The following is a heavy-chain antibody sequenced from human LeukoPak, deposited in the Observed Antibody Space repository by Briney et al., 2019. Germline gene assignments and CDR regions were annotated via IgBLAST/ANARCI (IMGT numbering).Heavy chain of an antibody. CDR1: GFTFSNYE. J-gene: IGHJ4*02. V-gene: IGHV3-48*03. CDR3: ARERYYYASRGPDY. Sequence: PGGSLRLSCAASGFTFSNYEMNWVRQAPGKGLESVSYISSSGTTIYYADSVKGRFTISRDNAKNSLYLQMNSLRAEDTAVYYCARERYYYASRGPDYWGQGTLVTVSS. D-gene: IGHD3-10*01. CDR2: ISSSGTTI.